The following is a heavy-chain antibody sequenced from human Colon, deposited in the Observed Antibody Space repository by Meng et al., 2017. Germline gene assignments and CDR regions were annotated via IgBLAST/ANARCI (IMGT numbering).Heavy chain of an antibody. CDR2: MYQSGST. D-gene: IGHD6-13*01. Sequence: QLQVQESGPGLVKPSETLSLTCTVSGGSISSNSYYWNWIRQPPGKGLEWIGSMYQSGSTSYNPSLRSRVTMSIDTSKNQFSLKLTSVTAADTAVYYCASNPGIGAAGFWGQGTLVTVSS. V-gene: IGHV4-39*01. CDR1: GGSISSNSYY. J-gene: IGHJ4*02. CDR3: ASNPGIGAAGF.